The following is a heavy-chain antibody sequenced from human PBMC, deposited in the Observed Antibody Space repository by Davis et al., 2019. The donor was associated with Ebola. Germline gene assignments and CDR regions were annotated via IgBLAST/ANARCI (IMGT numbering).Heavy chain of an antibody. J-gene: IGHJ4*02. D-gene: IGHD3-22*01. CDR2: INQDGSEK. V-gene: IGHV3-7*03. CDR1: GFTISSFW. Sequence: GESLKISCAASGFTISSFWMSWVRQAPGKGPEWLANINQDGSEKYYVEFVKGRFRMSRDNARNSLFLQMNSLRVEDTAVYYCVTGRLGYDKRTLDFWGQGTLVTVSS. CDR3: VTGRLGYDKRTLDF.